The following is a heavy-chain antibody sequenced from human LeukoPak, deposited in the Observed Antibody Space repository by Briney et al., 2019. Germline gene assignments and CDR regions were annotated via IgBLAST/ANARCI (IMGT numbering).Heavy chain of an antibody. CDR2: IYHSGST. Sequence: PSETLSLTCTVSGYSISSGYYWGWIRQPPGKGLEWIGSIYHSGSTYYNPSLKSRVTISVDTSKNQFSLKLSSVTAADTAVYYCARDHLLLWFGEPFDYWGQGTLVTVSS. CDR3: ARDHLLLWFGEPFDY. CDR1: GYSISSGYY. D-gene: IGHD3-10*01. V-gene: IGHV4-38-2*02. J-gene: IGHJ4*02.